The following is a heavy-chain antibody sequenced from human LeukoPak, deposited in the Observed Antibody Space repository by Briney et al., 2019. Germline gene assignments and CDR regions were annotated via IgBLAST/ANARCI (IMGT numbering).Heavy chain of an antibody. CDR1: GVTFSNDW. V-gene: IGHV3-7*01. D-gene: IGHD6-13*01. J-gene: IGHJ3*02. Sequence: GGSLRLSCATSGVTFSNDWMTWVRQAQGKGLDWVANIKQDGSQKNYVDSVKGRFTISRDNTKKSLFLQMNSLRAEDTGIYYCARDTSPSSRSSYFDALDMWGQGTMVTVSS. CDR2: IKQDGSQK. CDR3: ARDTSPSSRSSYFDALDM.